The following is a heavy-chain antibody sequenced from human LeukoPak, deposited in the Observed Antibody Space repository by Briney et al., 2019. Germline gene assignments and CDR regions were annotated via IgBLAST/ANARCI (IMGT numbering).Heavy chain of an antibody. CDR2: INHSGST. Sequence: PSETLSLTCAVYGGSSSGYYWSWIRQPPGKGLAWMGEINHSGSTNYNPSLNRRVTISVDSSKNQFSLKLSSVTAADTAVYYCARVQCRCSGGSCYRRTAESGSFTINWFDPWGQGTLVTVPS. CDR1: GGSSSGYY. D-gene: IGHD2-15*01. J-gene: IGHJ5*02. CDR3: ARVQCRCSGGSCYRRTAESGSFTINWFDP. V-gene: IGHV4-34*01.